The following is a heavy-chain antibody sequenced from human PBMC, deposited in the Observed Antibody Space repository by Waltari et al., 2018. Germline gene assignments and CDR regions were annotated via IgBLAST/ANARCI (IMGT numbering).Heavy chain of an antibody. CDR2: INQSGST. Sequence: QVQLQQWGAGLLKPSETLSLTCAVYGGSFSGYYWSWIRQPPGKGLEWIGEINQSGSTNYNPSLKSRVTISGDTSKNQFSLKLSSVTAADTAVYYCARDLLRGSSSRRGYYYYMDVWGKGTTVTISS. D-gene: IGHD6-6*01. J-gene: IGHJ6*03. CDR3: ARDLLRGSSSRRGYYYYMDV. CDR1: GGSFSGYY. V-gene: IGHV4-34*01.